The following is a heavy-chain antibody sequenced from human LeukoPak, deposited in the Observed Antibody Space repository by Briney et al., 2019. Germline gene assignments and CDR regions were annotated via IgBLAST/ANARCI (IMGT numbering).Heavy chain of an antibody. CDR3: ARDVGEYCSSTNCYASHY. Sequence: ASVKVSCKASGYTFTGYYIHWVRQAPGQGLEWMGWINPHSGGTNYAQKFQGGVTMTRDTSITTAYMELSSLRSDDAAVYYCARDVGEYCSSTNCYASHYWGQGTLVTVSS. CDR2: INPHSGGT. V-gene: IGHV1-2*02. J-gene: IGHJ4*02. CDR1: GYTFTGYY. D-gene: IGHD2-2*01.